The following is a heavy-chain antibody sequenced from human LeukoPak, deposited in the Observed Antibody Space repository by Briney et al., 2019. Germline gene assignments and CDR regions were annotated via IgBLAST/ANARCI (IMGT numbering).Heavy chain of an antibody. V-gene: IGHV6-1*01. J-gene: IGHJ4*02. CDR2: TYYRSQQWHS. CDR3: GRETDFGVVTN. Sequence: SQTLSLTCALSGDSLSSNGASWNWIRPSPSRGLEWLGRTYYRSQQWHSDYAPSVKGRITLNPDTSKNQFSLQLSSGTPEDTAVYCRGRETDFGVVTNWGQGTLVTVSS. CDR1: GDSLSSNGAS. D-gene: IGHD3-3*01.